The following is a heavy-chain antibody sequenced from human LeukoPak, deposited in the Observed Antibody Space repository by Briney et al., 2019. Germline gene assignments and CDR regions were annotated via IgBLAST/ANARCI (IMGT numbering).Heavy chain of an antibody. V-gene: IGHV3-30*02. CDR1: GFTFSSYG. D-gene: IGHD7-27*01. CDR2: IQYDGSNQ. J-gene: IGHJ4*02. Sequence: PGGSLRLSCAASGFTFSSYGMHWVRQAPGKGLEWVAFIQYDGSNQYYPDSVKGRFTISRDNSKNTLYLQMNSLRAEDTAVYYCARDYELGYYFDYWGQGTLVTVSS. CDR3: ARDYELGYYFDY.